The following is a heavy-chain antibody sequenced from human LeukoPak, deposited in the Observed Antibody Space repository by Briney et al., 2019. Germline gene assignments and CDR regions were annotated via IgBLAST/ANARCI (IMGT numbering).Heavy chain of an antibody. CDR3: ARVGSGSHSNPALGY. CDR2: IYYSGST. V-gene: IGHV4-31*03. Sequence: SETLSLTCTVSGGSISSGGYYWSWIRQHPGKGLEWIGYIYYSGSTYYNPSLKSRVTISVDTSKNQFSLKLSSVTAADTAVYYCARVGSGSHSNPALGYWGQGTLVTVSS. CDR1: GGSISSGGYY. J-gene: IGHJ4*02. D-gene: IGHD1-26*01.